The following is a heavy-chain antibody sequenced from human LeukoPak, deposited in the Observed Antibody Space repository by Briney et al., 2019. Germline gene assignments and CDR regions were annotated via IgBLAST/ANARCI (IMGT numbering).Heavy chain of an antibody. CDR3: ARGSVGSSWTPFDY. D-gene: IGHD6-13*01. V-gene: IGHV3-13*01. Sequence: AGGSLRLSCAASGFTFSSYDMHWVRQATGKGLEWVSAIGTAGDTYYPGSVKGRFTISRENAKNSLYLQMNSLRAGDTAVYYCARGSVGSSWTPFDYWGQRTLVTVSS. CDR1: GFTFSSYD. CDR2: IGTAGDT. J-gene: IGHJ4*02.